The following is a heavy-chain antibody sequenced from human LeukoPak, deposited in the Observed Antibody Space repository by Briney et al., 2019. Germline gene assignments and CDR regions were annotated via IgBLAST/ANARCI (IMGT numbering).Heavy chain of an antibody. CDR3: ARDQSGSLDY. V-gene: IGHV3-7*01. CDR1: GFTFSNTW. Sequence: PGGSLRLSCAASGFTFSNTWMAWVRQAPGKGLEWVANINQDASTKHYVDSVKGQFTISRDNAKTSLYLQMNSLTADDTAVYYCARDQSGSLDYWGRGTLVTVSS. D-gene: IGHD1-26*01. J-gene: IGHJ4*02. CDR2: INQDASTK.